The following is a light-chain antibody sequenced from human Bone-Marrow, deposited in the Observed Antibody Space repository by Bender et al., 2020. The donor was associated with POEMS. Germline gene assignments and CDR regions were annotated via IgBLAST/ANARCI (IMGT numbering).Light chain of an antibody. CDR2: DNR. V-gene: IGLV1-44*01. Sequence: QSVVTQPPSASGTPGQRVTISCSGSISNIGSNSVSWYQQVPGTAPKLLIYDNRQRPSGVPGRFSGSKSGTSASLAISDIQSEDEGDYYCSSWDDSLSGWVFGGGAKLTVL. CDR1: ISNIGSNS. J-gene: IGLJ3*02. CDR3: SSWDDSLSGWV.